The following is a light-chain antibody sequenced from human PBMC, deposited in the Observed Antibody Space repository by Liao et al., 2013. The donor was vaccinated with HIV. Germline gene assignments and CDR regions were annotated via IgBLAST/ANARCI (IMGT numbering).Light chain of an antibody. J-gene: IGLJ2*01. CDR2: EDK. CDR1: KLGDKY. CDR3: QAWDSNEVI. Sequence: SYELTQPPSVSESPGQTAIITCSGEKLGDKYVRWYQQKPGQSPVLVIYEDKKRPSGIPERFSGSNSGNTATLTISGTQAMDEADYYCQAWDSNEVIFGGRDQAERP. V-gene: IGLV3-1*01.